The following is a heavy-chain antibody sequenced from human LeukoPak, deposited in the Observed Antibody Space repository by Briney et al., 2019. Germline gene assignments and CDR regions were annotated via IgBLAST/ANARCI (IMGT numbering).Heavy chain of an antibody. CDR3: ARRAVYYGSGSYKTLDP. J-gene: IGHJ5*02. D-gene: IGHD3-10*01. Sequence: PSETLSLTCAVYGGSFSGYYWSWIRQPPGKGLEWIGEINHSGSTNYNPSLKSRVTISVDTSKNQFSLKLSSVTAADTAVYYCARRAVYYGSGSYKTLDPWGQGTLVTVSS. CDR1: GGSFSGYY. V-gene: IGHV4-34*01. CDR2: INHSGST.